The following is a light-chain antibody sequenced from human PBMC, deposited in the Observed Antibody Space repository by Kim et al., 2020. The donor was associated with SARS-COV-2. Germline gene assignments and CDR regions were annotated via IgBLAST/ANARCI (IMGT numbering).Light chain of an antibody. Sequence: PGERATLSCRASQSVSSNYLAWYQQKPGQAPRLLKYDSSSRAAGIPDRFSGSGSGIDFTLTISRLEPEDFAVYYCQQYGNSPFTFGQGTKLE. V-gene: IGKV3-20*01. CDR3: QQYGNSPFT. CDR2: DSS. CDR1: QSVSSNY. J-gene: IGKJ2*01.